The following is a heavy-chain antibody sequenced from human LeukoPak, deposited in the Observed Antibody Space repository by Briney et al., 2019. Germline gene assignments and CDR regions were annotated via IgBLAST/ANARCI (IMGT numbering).Heavy chain of an antibody. CDR3: AREGGFYRPLDY. D-gene: IGHD3-3*01. Sequence: SETLSLTCIVSGGSINTYYWSWIRQPPGKGLEWIGEVHLDGRTNYNPSLKSRLIMSVDLPENHISLKLTSVTAADTAVYYCAREGGFYRPLDYSGQGTLVTVSS. V-gene: IGHV4-59*12. J-gene: IGHJ4*02. CDR2: VHLDGRT. CDR1: GGSINTYY.